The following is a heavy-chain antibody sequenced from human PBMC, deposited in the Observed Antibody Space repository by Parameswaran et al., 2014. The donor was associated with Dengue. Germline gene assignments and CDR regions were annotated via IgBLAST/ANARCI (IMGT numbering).Heavy chain of an antibody. D-gene: IGHD6-6*01. V-gene: IGHV4-39*07. J-gene: IGHJ6*02. CDR2: LYYGGNT. CDR3: ARLEYNAMDV. Sequence: VRQAPGKGLEYIGCLYYGGNTYYNPSLKSRVTISQDTSKKQFFLKVRSVTAADTAVYYCARLEYNAMDVWGQGTTVTVSS.